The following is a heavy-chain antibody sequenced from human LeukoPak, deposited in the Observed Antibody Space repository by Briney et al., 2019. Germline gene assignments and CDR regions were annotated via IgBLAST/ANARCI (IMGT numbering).Heavy chain of an antibody. J-gene: IGHJ4*02. D-gene: IGHD6-13*01. CDR2: ISAYNGNT. Sequence: ASVKVSCKASGYTFTSYGISWVRQAPGQGLEWMGWISAYNGNTNYAQKLQGRVTMTTDTSTSTAYMELRSLRSDDTAVYYCATTYSSSWYGYFDYGGQGTLVPVSS. CDR3: ATTYSSSWYGYFDY. CDR1: GYTFTSYG. V-gene: IGHV1-18*01.